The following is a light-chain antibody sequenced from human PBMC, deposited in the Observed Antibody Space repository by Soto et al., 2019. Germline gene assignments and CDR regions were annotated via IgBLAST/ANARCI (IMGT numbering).Light chain of an antibody. CDR1: QSLNNY. CDR2: DAS. J-gene: IGKJ3*01. CDR3: QQRYNWPRFS. Sequence: EIVLTQSPATLSLSPGARATLSCRASQSLNNYLAWYQQKPGQAPRLLIYDASERATGVPARFSGSGSGTDFTLTISSLEPEVFAVYYCQQRYNWPRFSFGPGTKLDIK. V-gene: IGKV3-11*01.